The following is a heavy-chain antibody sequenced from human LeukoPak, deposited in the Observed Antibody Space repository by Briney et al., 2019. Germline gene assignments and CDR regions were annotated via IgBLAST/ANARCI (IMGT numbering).Heavy chain of an antibody. CDR3: ARDDQYQLLYGYYYYYGMDA. D-gene: IGHD2-2*02. V-gene: IGHV3-33*01. J-gene: IGHJ6*02. Sequence: GGSLRLSCAASGFTFSSYGMHWVRQAPGKGLEWVAVIWYDGSNKYYADSVKGRFTISRDNSKNTLYLQMNSLRAEDTAVYYCARDDQYQLLYGYYYYYGMDAWGQGTTVTVSS. CDR1: GFTFSSYG. CDR2: IWYDGSNK.